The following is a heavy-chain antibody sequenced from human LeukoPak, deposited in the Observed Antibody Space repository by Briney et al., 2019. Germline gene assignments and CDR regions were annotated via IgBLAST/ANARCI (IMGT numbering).Heavy chain of an antibody. J-gene: IGHJ4*02. CDR2: IYSGGST. Sequence: GGSLRLSCAASGFTVSSNYMSWVRQAPGKGLECISVIYSGGSTYYADSVKGRFTISRDNSQNTLFLQLNSLTDEDTAIYYCVRDLNRYGLDSWGQGTRVTVSS. V-gene: IGHV3-53*01. CDR3: VRDLNRYGLDS. CDR1: GFTVSSNY. D-gene: IGHD1-14*01.